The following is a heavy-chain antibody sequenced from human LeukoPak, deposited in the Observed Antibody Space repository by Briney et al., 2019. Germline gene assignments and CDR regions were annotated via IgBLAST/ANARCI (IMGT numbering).Heavy chain of an antibody. D-gene: IGHD1-26*01. CDR1: GYTFTGYY. V-gene: IGHV1-2*01. Sequence: ASVKVSCKASGYTFTGYYMHWVRQAPGPGLEWMGRINPNRGGTNYAQKFQGRVTSTSDTSISTAYMGMSRLRSDDTAVYYCARVIGLSRIVGAPSPPGYWGQGTLVTVSS. CDR3: ARVIGLSRIVGAPSPPGY. CDR2: INPNRGGT. J-gene: IGHJ4*02.